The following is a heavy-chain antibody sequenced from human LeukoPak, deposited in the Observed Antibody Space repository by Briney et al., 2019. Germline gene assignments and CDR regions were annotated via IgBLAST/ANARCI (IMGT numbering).Heavy chain of an antibody. V-gene: IGHV1-69*04. D-gene: IGHD3-22*01. CDR2: IIPIFGIA. CDR1: GGTFTSYA. CDR3: ARDREYYYDSSGYYNDAFDI. Sequence: GASVKVSCKASGGTFTSYAISWVRQAPGQGLEWMGRIIPIFGIANYAQKFQGRVTITADKSTSTAYMELSSLRSEDTAVYYCARDREYYYDSSGYYNDAFDIGGQGQWSPSLQ. J-gene: IGHJ3*02.